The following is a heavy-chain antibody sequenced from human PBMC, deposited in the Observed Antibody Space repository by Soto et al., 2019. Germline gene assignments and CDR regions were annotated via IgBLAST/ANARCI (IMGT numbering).Heavy chain of an antibody. J-gene: IGHJ5*02. CDR2: IKQDGTEK. CDR3: ARRPRSYYDYGFDP. Sequence: GESLKISCAASGFTFSSYWMSWVRQAPGKGLEWVANIKQDGTEKYYVDSVKGRFTISRDNTKNSLFLQMNSLRAEDTAVYYCARRPRSYYDYGFDPWGQGTLVTVSS. CDR1: GFTFSSYW. D-gene: IGHD3-16*01. V-gene: IGHV3-7*01.